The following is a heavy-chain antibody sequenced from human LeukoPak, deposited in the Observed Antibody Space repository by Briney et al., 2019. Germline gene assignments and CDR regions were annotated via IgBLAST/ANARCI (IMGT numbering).Heavy chain of an antibody. CDR2: ISAYNGNT. J-gene: IGHJ5*02. CDR1: GYTFTSYG. D-gene: IGHD3-10*01. Sequence: ASVKVSCKASGYTFTSYGISWVRQAPGQGLEWMGWISAYNGNTNYAQKLQGRVTMTRNTSISTAYMELSSLRSEDTAVYYCARGSHYYGSGSSKGFDPWGQGTLVTVSS. CDR3: ARGSHYYGSGSSKGFDP. V-gene: IGHV1-18*01.